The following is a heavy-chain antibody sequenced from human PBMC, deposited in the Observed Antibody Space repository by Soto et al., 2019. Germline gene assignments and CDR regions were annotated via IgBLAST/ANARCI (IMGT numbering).Heavy chain of an antibody. Sequence: GESLKISCKGSGYTFTDYWIGWVRQMPGKGLEWMGIIYPGDSDTKYNPSFQGQVTISADKSITTTYLQWSSLKASDTAIYYCAASIFYYGMDVWGQGTTVTVSS. V-gene: IGHV5-51*01. CDR1: GYTFTDYW. CDR3: AASIFYYGMDV. J-gene: IGHJ6*02. CDR2: IYPGDSDT.